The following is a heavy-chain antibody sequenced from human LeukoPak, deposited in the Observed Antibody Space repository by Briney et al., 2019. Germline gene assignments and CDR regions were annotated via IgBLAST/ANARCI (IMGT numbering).Heavy chain of an antibody. Sequence: GASVKVSCKASGYTFTSYGISWVRQAPGQGLEWMGWINPNSGGTNYAQKFQGRVTMTRDTSISTAYMELSRLRSDDTAVYYCARAEWELLAVDYWGQGTLVTVSS. V-gene: IGHV1-2*02. J-gene: IGHJ4*02. CDR1: GYTFTSYG. D-gene: IGHD1-26*01. CDR3: ARAEWELLAVDY. CDR2: INPNSGGT.